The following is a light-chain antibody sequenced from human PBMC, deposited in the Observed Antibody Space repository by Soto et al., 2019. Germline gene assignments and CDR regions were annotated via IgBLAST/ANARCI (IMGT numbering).Light chain of an antibody. CDR2: STN. V-gene: IGLV8-61*01. Sequence: QTVVTQEPSFSVSPGGTVTLTCGLSSGSVSTSYYPSWYQQTPGQAPRTLIYSTNTRSSGVPDRFSGSIPGDKAAHTISGAQADDESDYYCVLYMGSGISVFGGGTKL. J-gene: IGLJ2*01. CDR3: VLYMGSGISV. CDR1: SGSVSTSYY.